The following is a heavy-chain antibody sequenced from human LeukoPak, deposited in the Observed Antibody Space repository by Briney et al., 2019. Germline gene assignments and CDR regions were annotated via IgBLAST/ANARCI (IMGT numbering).Heavy chain of an antibody. J-gene: IGHJ5*02. CDR3: AREGTAGTNLNWFDP. D-gene: IGHD1-1*01. Sequence: SETLSLTCTVSGGSISSSSYYWGWIRQPPGKGLEWIGYISYSGSTNFNPSLKSRVTISVDTSKNQFSLKLSSVTAADTAVYYCAREGTAGTNLNWFDPWGQGTLVTVSP. CDR1: GGSISSSSYY. CDR2: ISYSGST. V-gene: IGHV4-61*01.